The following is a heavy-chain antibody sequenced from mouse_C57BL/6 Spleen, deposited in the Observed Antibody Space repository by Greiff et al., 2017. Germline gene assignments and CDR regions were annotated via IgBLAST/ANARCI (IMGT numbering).Heavy chain of an antibody. Sequence: EVQRVESGPELVKPGASVKISCKASGYSFTDYNMNWVKQSNGKSLEWIGVINPNYGTTSYNQKFKGKATLTVDQSSSTAYMQLNSLTSEDSAVXYCARSPRGYGSSYTMDYWGQGTSVTVSS. CDR1: GYSFTDYN. V-gene: IGHV1-39*01. J-gene: IGHJ4*01. D-gene: IGHD1-1*01. CDR3: ARSPRGYGSSYTMDY. CDR2: INPNYGTT.